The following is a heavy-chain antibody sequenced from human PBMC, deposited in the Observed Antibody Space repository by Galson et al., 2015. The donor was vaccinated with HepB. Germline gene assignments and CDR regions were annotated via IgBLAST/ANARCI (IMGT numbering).Heavy chain of an antibody. CDR3: AHSSGWLFNW. CDR1: GFSLSSTTVG. CDR2: IYWDDDK. Sequence: PALVKPTQTLTLTCTFSGFSLSSTTVGVGWIRQRPGEALEWLAFIYWDDDKRYSPTLKSRLTITKDTSKNQVVLTMTNVDPVDTATYYCAHSSGWLFNWWGQGTLVTVSS. V-gene: IGHV2-5*02. D-gene: IGHD6-19*01. J-gene: IGHJ4*02.